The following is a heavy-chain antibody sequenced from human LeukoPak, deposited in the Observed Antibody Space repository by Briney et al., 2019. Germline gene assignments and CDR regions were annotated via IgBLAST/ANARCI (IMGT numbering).Heavy chain of an antibody. Sequence: SVKVSCKASGGTFSSYAISWVRQAPGQGLEWMGGIFPIFGTANYAQKFQGRVTITTDESTSTAYMELSSLRSEDTAVYYCARGGRDSYSSSWYVLDYWGQGTLVTVSS. CDR2: IFPIFGTA. CDR1: GGTFSSYA. V-gene: IGHV1-69*05. CDR3: ARGGRDSYSSSWYVLDY. D-gene: IGHD6-13*01. J-gene: IGHJ4*02.